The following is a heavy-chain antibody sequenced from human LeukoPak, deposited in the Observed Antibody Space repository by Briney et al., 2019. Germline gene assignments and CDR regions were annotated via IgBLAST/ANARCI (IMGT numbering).Heavy chain of an antibody. D-gene: IGHD2-15*01. CDR1: GFTFTSSA. J-gene: IGHJ4*02. CDR2: IVVGSGNT. CDR3: AVAPCSGGSCHPSDY. V-gene: IGHV1-58*02. Sequence: SVKVSCKASGFTFTSSAMQWVRQARGQRLEWIGWIVVGSGNTNYAQKFQERVTITREMSTSTAYMELSSLRPEDTAVYYCAVAPCSGGSCHPSDYWGQGTLVTVSS.